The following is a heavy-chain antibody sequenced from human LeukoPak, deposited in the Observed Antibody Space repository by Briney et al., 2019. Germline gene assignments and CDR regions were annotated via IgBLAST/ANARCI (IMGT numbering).Heavy chain of an antibody. J-gene: IGHJ6*03. Sequence: PGGSLRLSCAASGFRFSRYWMSWVRQAPGKGLEWVASINQGESMIWYVDSVKGRFTISRDNAKNSLYLQMNSLRAEDTALYYCARNSGAGYYFYMGVWGKGTAVTVSS. CDR3: ARNSGAGYYFYMGV. D-gene: IGHD3-10*01. V-gene: IGHV3-7*03. CDR1: GFRFSRYW. CDR2: INQGESMI.